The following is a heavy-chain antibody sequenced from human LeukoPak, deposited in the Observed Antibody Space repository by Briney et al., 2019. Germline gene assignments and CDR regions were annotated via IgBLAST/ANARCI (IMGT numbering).Heavy chain of an antibody. D-gene: IGHD3-10*01. CDR3: AKDLGLGVGYYYGSGSYW. CDR2: IRYDGSNK. Sequence: GGSLRLSCAASGFTFSSYGMHWVRQAPGKGLEWVAFIRYDGSNKYYADSVKGRFTISRDNSKNTLYLQKNSLRAEDTAVYYCAKDLGLGVGYYYGSGSYWWGQGTLVTVSS. CDR1: GFTFSSYG. J-gene: IGHJ4*02. V-gene: IGHV3-30*02.